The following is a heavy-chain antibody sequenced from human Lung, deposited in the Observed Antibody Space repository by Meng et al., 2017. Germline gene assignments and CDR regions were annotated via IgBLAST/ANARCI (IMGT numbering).Heavy chain of an antibody. D-gene: IGHD4-11*01. V-gene: IGHV4-34*01. Sequence: HVTLQQLAAGLFKPSKHLSLTFVVSGGSFSDYYWSWIRQPPGKGLEWIGEINHSGSTNYNPSLESRATISVDTSQNNLSLKLSSVTAADSAVYYCARGPTTMAHDFDYWGQGTLVTVSS. J-gene: IGHJ4*02. CDR3: ARGPTTMAHDFDY. CDR1: GGSFSDYY. CDR2: INHSGST.